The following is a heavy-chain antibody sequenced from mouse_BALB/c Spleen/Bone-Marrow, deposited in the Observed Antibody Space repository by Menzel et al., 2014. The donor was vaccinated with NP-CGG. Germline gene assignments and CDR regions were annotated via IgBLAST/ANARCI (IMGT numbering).Heavy chain of an antibody. J-gene: IGHJ4*01. CDR2: INPSNGRT. D-gene: IGHD2-4*01. Sequence: VQLQQSGAELVKPGASVKLSCKASGYTFTSYWMHWVKQRPGQGLEWIGEINPSNGRTNYNEKFKSKATLTVDKSSGTAYMQLSSLTSEDSAVYYCAYDYDPSYAMDYWGQGTSVTVSS. V-gene: IGHV1S81*02. CDR1: GYTFTSYW. CDR3: AYDYDPSYAMDY.